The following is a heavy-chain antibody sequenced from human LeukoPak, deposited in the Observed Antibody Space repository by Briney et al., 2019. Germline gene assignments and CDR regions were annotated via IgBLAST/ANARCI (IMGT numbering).Heavy chain of an antibody. J-gene: IGHJ4*02. CDR3: AKDISTTASRGAPLGY. D-gene: IGHD3-10*01. V-gene: IGHV3-30*18. CDR2: ISYDGSNK. CDR1: GFTFSSYG. Sequence: GRSLRLSCAASGFTFSSYGIHWVRQAPGKGLEWVALISYDGSNKYYADSVKGRFTISRDNSENTLYLQVNSLRAEDTAVYYCAKDISTTASRGAPLGYWGQGTLVTVSS.